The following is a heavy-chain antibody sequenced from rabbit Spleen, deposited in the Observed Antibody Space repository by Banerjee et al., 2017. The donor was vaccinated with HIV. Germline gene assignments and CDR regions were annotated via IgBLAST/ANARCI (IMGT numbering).Heavy chain of an antibody. CDR2: IYGGDMHST. CDR3: ARDLVAVIGWNFSL. V-gene: IGHV1S45*01. CDR1: GFSFSSDYY. Sequence: QEQLVESGGDLVKPGASLTLTCTASGFSFSSDYYICWVRQAPGKGLEWIACIYGGDMHSTAYASWAKGRFIMSRTSSTKVTLQMTSLTAADTATYFCARDLVAVIGWNFSLWGPGTLVTVS. J-gene: IGHJ4*01. D-gene: IGHD1-1*01.